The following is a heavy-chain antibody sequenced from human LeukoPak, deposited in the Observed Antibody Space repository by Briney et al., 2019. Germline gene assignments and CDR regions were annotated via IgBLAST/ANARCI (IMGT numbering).Heavy chain of an antibody. Sequence: GGSLRLSCAASGFTFSSYGMHWVRQAPGKGLEWVAVISYDGSNKYYADSVKGRFTISRDSSKNTLYLQMNSLRAEDTAVYYCAKDDYSNYGYFDYWGQGTLVTVSS. CDR2: ISYDGSNK. D-gene: IGHD4-11*01. CDR1: GFTFSSYG. V-gene: IGHV3-30*18. CDR3: AKDDYSNYGYFDY. J-gene: IGHJ4*02.